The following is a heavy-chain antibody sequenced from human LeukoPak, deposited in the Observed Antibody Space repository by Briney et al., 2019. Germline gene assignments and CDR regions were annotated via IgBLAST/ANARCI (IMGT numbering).Heavy chain of an antibody. D-gene: IGHD3-10*01. Sequence: ETLSLTCAVYDGSLSGYYWGWIRQPPGKGLEWVSAITGSGGWALYADSVKGRVTISRDNSKNTVYLQMNSLRAEDTAVYYCAREKYDSGSYLYGMDVWGQGTTVTVSS. CDR1: DGSLSGYY. CDR3: AREKYDSGSYLYGMDV. CDR2: ITGSGGWA. J-gene: IGHJ6*02. V-gene: IGHV3-23*01.